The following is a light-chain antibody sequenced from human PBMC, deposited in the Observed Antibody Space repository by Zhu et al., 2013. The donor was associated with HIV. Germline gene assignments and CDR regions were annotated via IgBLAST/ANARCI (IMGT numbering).Light chain of an antibody. J-gene: IGLJ2*01. CDR2: KDI. CDR3: QSADSSDTYVI. Sequence: SYELTQPPSVSVSPGQTARITCSGDALPNQYTFWYQQKPGQAPVLVMYKDIERPSGIPERFSGSSSGTTVTLTISGVQAEDEADYYCQSADSSDTYVIFGGGTKLTVL. CDR1: ALPNQY. V-gene: IGLV3-25*03.